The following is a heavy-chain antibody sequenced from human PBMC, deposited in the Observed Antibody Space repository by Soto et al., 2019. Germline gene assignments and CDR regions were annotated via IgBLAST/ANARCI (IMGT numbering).Heavy chain of an antibody. D-gene: IGHD1-20*01. CDR1: GGSVSGYY. J-gene: IGHJ4*02. CDR2: INHSGST. CDR3: ARMAITGTYYFDY. V-gene: IGHV4-34*01. Sequence: SETLSLTCAVYGGSVSGYYWSWIRQPPGKGLEWIGEINHSGSTNYNPSLKSRVTISVDTSKNQFSLKLSSVTAADTAVYYCARMAITGTYYFDYWGQGTPVTVSS.